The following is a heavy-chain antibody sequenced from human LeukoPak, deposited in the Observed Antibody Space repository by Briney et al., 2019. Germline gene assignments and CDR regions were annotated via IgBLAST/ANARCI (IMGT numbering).Heavy chain of an antibody. CDR3: ARGRKQGRITMIVKPLHYFDY. Sequence: ASVKVSCKASGYTFTSYGISWVRQAPGQGLEWMGWISAYNGNTNYAQNLQGRVTMTTDTSTSTAYMELRSLRSDDTAVYYCARGRKQGRITMIVKPLHYFDYWGQGTLVTVSS. D-gene: IGHD3-22*01. CDR2: ISAYNGNT. CDR1: GYTFTSYG. V-gene: IGHV1-18*01. J-gene: IGHJ4*02.